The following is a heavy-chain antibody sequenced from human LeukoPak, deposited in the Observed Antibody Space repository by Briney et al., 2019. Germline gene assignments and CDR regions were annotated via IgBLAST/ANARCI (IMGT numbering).Heavy chain of an antibody. CDR1: GGSISSYY. CDR2: SHYSGST. CDR3: QKTEYDILTGYYTSNWFDP. D-gene: IGHD3-9*01. Sequence: PSETLSLTCTVSGGSISSYYWSWIRQPAGKGLEWNGYSHYSGSTNYNPSLKSRVTISVDTSKNQFSLKLSSVTAADTAVFYKQKTEYDILTGYYTSNWFDPWGQGTLVTVSS. V-gene: IGHV4-59*08. J-gene: IGHJ5*02.